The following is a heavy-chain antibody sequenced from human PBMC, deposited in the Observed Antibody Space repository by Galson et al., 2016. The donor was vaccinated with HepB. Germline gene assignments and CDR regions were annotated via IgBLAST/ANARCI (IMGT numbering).Heavy chain of an antibody. CDR3: VRDWAYCNGDCYHPADYFDY. CDR2: INPSGRST. Sequence: SVKVSCKASGNTFTSYYIHWVRQAPGQGLEWMGIINPSGRSTTYAQKFQGRVTMTRDTSTSTVYMELSSLRSEDTAVYYCVRDWAYCNGDCYHPADYFDYWGPGTLVTVPS. J-gene: IGHJ4*02. D-gene: IGHD2-21*02. V-gene: IGHV1-46*01. CDR1: GNTFTSYY.